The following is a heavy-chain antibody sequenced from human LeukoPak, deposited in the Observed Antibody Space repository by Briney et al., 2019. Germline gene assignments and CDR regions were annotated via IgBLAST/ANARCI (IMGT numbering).Heavy chain of an antibody. Sequence: ASVKVSCKASGYTFTGYYMHWVRQAPGQGLEWMGWINPNSGVTNHAQKFQGRVTMTRDTSISTAYMELSRLRSDDTAVYYCVPSGNLVYYFDYWGQGTLVTVSS. J-gene: IGHJ4*02. D-gene: IGHD1-14*01. CDR3: VPSGNLVYYFDY. CDR1: GYTFTGYY. V-gene: IGHV1-2*02. CDR2: INPNSGVT.